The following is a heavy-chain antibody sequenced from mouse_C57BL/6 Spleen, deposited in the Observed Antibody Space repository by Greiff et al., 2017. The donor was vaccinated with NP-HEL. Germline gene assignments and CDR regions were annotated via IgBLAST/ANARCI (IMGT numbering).Heavy chain of an antibody. V-gene: IGHV3-6*01. CDR2: ISYDGSN. CDR1: GYSITSGYY. J-gene: IGHJ4*01. CDR3: ASLDGYYDYYAMDY. Sequence: EVQLVESGPGLVKPSQSLSLTCSVSGYSITSGYYWNWIRQFPGNQLEWMGYISYDGSNNYNPSLKNRISITRDTSKNQFFLKLNSVTTEDTATYYCASLDGYYDYYAMDYWGQGTSVTVSS. D-gene: IGHD2-3*01.